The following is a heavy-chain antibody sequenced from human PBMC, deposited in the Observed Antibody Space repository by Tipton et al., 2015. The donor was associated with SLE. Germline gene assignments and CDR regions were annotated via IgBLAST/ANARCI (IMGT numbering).Heavy chain of an antibody. V-gene: IGHV3-30*04. CDR2: ISYDGSNK. CDR1: GFTFSSYA. Sequence: SLRLSCAASGFTFSSYAMHWVRQAPGKGLEWVAVISYDGSNKYYADSVKGRFTISRDNSKNTLYLQMNSLRAEDTAVYYCAKLRAREAAAAINYWGQGTLVTVSS. D-gene: IGHD6-13*01. CDR3: AKLRAREAAAAINY. J-gene: IGHJ4*02.